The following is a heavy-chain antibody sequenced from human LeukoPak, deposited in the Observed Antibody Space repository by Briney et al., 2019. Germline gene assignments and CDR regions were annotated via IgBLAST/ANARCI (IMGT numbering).Heavy chain of an antibody. CDR1: GYSISSGYY. CDR3: ARAAYSGYDWSHYFDY. Sequence: LETLSLTCTVSGYSISSGYYWGWIRQPPGKGLEWIGSIYHSGSTYYNPSLKSRVTISVDTSKNQFSLKLSSVTAADTAVYYCARAAYSGYDWSHYFDYWGQGTLVTVSS. CDR2: IYHSGST. V-gene: IGHV4-38-2*02. J-gene: IGHJ4*02. D-gene: IGHD5-12*01.